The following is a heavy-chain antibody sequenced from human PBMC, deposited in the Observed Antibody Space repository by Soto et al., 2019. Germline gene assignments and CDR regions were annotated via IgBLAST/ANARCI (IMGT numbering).Heavy chain of an antibody. Sequence: PSATLSLTCTVSGGSISSYYWSWIRQPPGKGLEWIGYIYYSGSTNYNPSIKSRVTISVDTSKNQFSLKLSSVTAADTAVYYCARYGLGYCSSTSCPNWFDPWGQGTLVTVSS. CDR2: IYYSGST. V-gene: IGHV4-59*08. J-gene: IGHJ5*02. D-gene: IGHD2-2*01. CDR3: ARYGLGYCSSTSCPNWFDP. CDR1: GGSISSYY.